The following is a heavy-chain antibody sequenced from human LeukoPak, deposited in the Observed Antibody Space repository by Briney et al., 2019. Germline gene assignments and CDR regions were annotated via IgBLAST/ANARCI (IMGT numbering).Heavy chain of an antibody. CDR1: GDSVSSDTTA. J-gene: IGHJ4*02. CDR2: AYYTSKWIT. D-gene: IGHD3-22*01. CDR3: ARDRGIIDSSGYYLINDYYFDY. V-gene: IGHV6-1*01. Sequence: SQTLSLTCAISGDSVSSDTTAWNWIRQSPSRGLEWLGRAYYTSKWITNYAVSVRSRITVNPNTSNNQFSLQLNSVTPEDTAVYYCARDRGIIDSSGYYLINDYYFDYWGQGTLVTVSS.